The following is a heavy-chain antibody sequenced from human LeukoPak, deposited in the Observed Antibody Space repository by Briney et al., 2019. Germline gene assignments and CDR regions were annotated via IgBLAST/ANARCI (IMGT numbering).Heavy chain of an antibody. Sequence: SETLSLTCAVYGGSFSGYYWSWIRQPPGKGLEWIGEINHSGSTNYNPSLKSRVTISVDTSKNQFSLKLSSVTAADTAVYYCARGASSIHFDYRGQGTLVTVSS. CDR1: GGSFSGYY. V-gene: IGHV4-34*01. CDR2: INHSGST. D-gene: IGHD3-16*01. CDR3: ARGASSIHFDY. J-gene: IGHJ4*02.